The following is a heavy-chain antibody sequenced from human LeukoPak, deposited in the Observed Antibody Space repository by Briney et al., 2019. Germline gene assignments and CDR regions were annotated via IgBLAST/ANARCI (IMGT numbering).Heavy chain of an antibody. J-gene: IGHJ4*02. CDR3: ATPIYGDYVDY. CDR2: VDPEDGET. V-gene: IGHV1-69-2*01. D-gene: IGHD4-17*01. CDR1: GYTFTVYY. Sequence: VASVKISCXVSGYTFTVYYMHWVQQAPGKGLEWMGLVDPEDGETIYAEKFQARVTITADTSTDTAYMELHSLRSEDTALYYCATPIYGDYVDYWGQGTLVTVSS.